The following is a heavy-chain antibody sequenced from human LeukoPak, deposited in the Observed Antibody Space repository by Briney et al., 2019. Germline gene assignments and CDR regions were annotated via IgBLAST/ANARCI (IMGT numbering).Heavy chain of an antibody. J-gene: IGHJ4*02. CDR2: FYYSGST. Sequence: SETLSLTCTVSGASISSRPYCWGWIRQPPGKGLEWLGSFYYSGSTYYKPSLKRRVTISVDTSKNQISLKLSSVTAADTAVYYCARLVVSSWYHEVLLGRDYWGQGTLVTVSS. CDR3: ARLVVSSWYHEVLLGRDY. CDR1: GASISSRPYC. V-gene: IGHV4-39*01. D-gene: IGHD6-13*01.